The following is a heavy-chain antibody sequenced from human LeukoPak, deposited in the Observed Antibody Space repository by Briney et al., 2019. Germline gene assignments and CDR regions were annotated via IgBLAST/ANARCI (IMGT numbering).Heavy chain of an antibody. D-gene: IGHD3-16*01. J-gene: IGHJ3*02. CDR1: GYTFTSYY. CDR2: INPSGGST. CDR3: ARGAVDAFDI. V-gene: IGHV1-46*01. Sequence: ASVKVSCKASGYTFTSYYMHWVRQAPGQGLEWMGIINPSGGSTSYAQKFQGRVNMTRDMSTSPVYMELSSLRSEDTAVYYCARGAVDAFDIWGQGTMVTVSS.